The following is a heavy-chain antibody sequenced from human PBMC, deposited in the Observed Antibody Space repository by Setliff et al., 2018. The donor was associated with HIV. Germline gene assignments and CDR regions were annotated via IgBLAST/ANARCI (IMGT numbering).Heavy chain of an antibody. Sequence: ASVKVSCKASGYTFSDYYMHWVRQAPGQGLEWMGWINAGNGNTKYSQKFQGRVTFTRDTSASTAYMELSSLRSEDTAVYYCAREGKFRYYYYMDVWGKGTTVTVSS. D-gene: IGHD3-10*01. CDR3: AREGKFRYYYYMDV. J-gene: IGHJ6*03. CDR2: INAGNGNT. V-gene: IGHV1-3*01. CDR1: GYTFSDYY.